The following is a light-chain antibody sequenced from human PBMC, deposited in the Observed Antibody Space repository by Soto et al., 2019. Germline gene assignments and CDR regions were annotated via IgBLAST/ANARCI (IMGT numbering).Light chain of an antibody. J-gene: IGKJ1*01. CDR3: QHYYGFSWT. CDR1: QNIDNW. V-gene: IGKV1-5*03. Sequence: DIQMTQSPSTLSASVGDRVTTTCRASQNIDNWLAWFQQKPGKAPEVLIYLASNLERGVPSRFSGSGSGTEFTLTINSLQSDDFATYYCQHYYGFSWTFGHGTKVDIK. CDR2: LAS.